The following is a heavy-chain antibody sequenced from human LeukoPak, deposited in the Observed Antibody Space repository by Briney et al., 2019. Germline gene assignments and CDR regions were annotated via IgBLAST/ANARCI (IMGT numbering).Heavy chain of an antibody. CDR3: ARRRFIAARRWFDP. D-gene: IGHD6-6*01. J-gene: IGHJ5*02. V-gene: IGHV4-34*01. CDR2: INHSGST. CDR1: GGPFSGYY. Sequence: HPSETLSLTCAVYGGPFSGYYWSWIRQPPGKGLEWIGEINHSGSTNYNPSLKSRVTISVDTSKNQFSLKLSSVTAADTAVYYCARRRFIAARRWFDPWGQGTLVTVSS.